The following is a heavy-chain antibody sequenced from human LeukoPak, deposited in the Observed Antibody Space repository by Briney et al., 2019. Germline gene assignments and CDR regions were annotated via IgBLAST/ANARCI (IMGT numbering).Heavy chain of an antibody. CDR3: ASGWDYYDSSGYFDY. D-gene: IGHD3-22*01. V-gene: IGHV4-31*11. CDR2: IYYSGST. CDR1: GGSFSGYY. Sequence: PSETLSLTCAVYGGSFSGYYWSWIRQHPGKGLEWIGYIYYSGSTYYNPSLKSRVTISVDTSKNQFSLKLSSVTAADTAVYYCASGWDYYDSSGYFDYWGQGTLVTVSS. J-gene: IGHJ4*02.